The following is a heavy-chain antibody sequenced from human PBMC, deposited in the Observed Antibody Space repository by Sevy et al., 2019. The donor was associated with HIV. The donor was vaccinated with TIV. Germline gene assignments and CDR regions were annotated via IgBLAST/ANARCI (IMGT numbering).Heavy chain of an antibody. CDR2: ISAYNGNT. Sequence: ASVKVSCKASGYTFTSYGIGWVRQAPGQGLEWMGWISAYNGNTNYAQKLQGRVTMTTDTSTSTAYMELRSLRSDDTAVYSCARDHGCSGGSCYLYYYYYYGMDVWGQGTTVTVSS. CDR3: ARDHGCSGGSCYLYYYYYYGMDV. D-gene: IGHD2-15*01. CDR1: GYTFTSYG. V-gene: IGHV1-18*01. J-gene: IGHJ6*02.